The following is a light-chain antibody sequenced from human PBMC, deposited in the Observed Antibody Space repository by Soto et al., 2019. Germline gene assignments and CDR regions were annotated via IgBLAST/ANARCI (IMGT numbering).Light chain of an antibody. CDR3: QQYNSHSKT. CDR1: QSISTW. Sequence: IHITHSPSTLSASVGDSVTITCRASQSISTWLAWYQQKPGKAPNLLIYDASSLASGVPSRFSGSGSGTEFTLTISSLQPDDFATFYCQQYNSHSKTFGQGTKVDIK. J-gene: IGKJ1*01. V-gene: IGKV1-5*01. CDR2: DAS.